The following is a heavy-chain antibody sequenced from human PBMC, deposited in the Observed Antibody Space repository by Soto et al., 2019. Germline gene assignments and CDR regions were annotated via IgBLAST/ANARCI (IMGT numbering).Heavy chain of an antibody. Sequence: SGPTLVNPTQTLTLTCTFSGFSLSTSGVGVGWSRQPPGKALEWLALIYWNDDKRYSPSLKSRLTITKDTSKNQVVLTMTNMDPVDTATYYCAHSRRDGYNHYYYYGMDVWGQGTTVTVSS. CDR2: IYWNDDK. CDR1: GFSLSTSGVG. D-gene: IGHD5-12*01. J-gene: IGHJ6*02. CDR3: AHSRRDGYNHYYYYGMDV. V-gene: IGHV2-5*01.